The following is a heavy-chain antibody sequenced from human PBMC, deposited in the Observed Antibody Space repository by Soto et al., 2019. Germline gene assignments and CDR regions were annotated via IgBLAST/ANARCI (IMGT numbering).Heavy chain of an antibody. J-gene: IGHJ6*02. Sequence: SETLSLTYTVSGGSISSYYWSWIRQPPGKGLEWIGYIYYSGSTNYNPSLKSRVTISVDTSKNQFSLKLSSVTAADTAVYYCASLSVEMVLNSGYGMDVWGQGTTVTVSS. CDR3: ASLSVEMVLNSGYGMDV. CDR1: GGSISSYY. CDR2: IYYSGST. V-gene: IGHV4-59*08. D-gene: IGHD2-8*01.